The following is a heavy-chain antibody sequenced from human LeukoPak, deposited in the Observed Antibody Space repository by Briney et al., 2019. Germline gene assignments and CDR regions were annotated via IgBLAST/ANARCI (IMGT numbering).Heavy chain of an antibody. V-gene: IGHV1-2*02. Sequence: GASVKVSCKASGYTFTSYGISWVRQAPGQGLEWMGWINPKSGGTNYAQKFEGRVTMTRDTSINTAYVELSRLTSDDTAVYYYARDPINSSWYAVDYWGQGTLVTVFS. D-gene: IGHD6-13*01. CDR1: GYTFTSYG. CDR3: ARDPINSSWYAVDY. J-gene: IGHJ4*02. CDR2: INPKSGGT.